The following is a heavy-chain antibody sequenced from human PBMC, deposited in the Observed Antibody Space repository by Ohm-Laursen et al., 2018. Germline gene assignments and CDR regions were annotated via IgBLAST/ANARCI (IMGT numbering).Heavy chain of an antibody. Sequence: ASVKVSCKASGYTFTTYYMHWVRQAPGQGPEWMGIINPNDGGTTYSQKLQGRLTMTRDTSTSTVYMELSSLRSEDTAVYYCASGVVVGHYYYYGMDVWGQGTTVTVSS. CDR1: GYTFTTYY. CDR2: INPNDGGT. V-gene: IGHV1-46*01. CDR3: ASGVVVGHYYYYGMDV. D-gene: IGHD3-22*01. J-gene: IGHJ6*02.